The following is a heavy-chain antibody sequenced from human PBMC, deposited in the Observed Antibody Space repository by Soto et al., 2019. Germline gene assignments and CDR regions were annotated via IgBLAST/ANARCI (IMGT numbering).Heavy chain of an antibody. D-gene: IGHD5-18*01. Sequence: QVQLQQWGAGLLKPSETLSLTCGVFGGSLSPYYWTWIRQPPGKGLEWIGDINHRGSTNYNSSLKSRLSISVDTSKNQFSLNLTSVTAADTAIYYCARVGYNSGPGFDYWGQGALITISS. CDR3: ARVGYNSGPGFDY. CDR1: GGSLSPYY. V-gene: IGHV4-34*01. J-gene: IGHJ4*02. CDR2: INHRGST.